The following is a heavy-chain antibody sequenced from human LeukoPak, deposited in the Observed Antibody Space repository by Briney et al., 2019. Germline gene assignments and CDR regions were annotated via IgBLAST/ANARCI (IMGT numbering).Heavy chain of an antibody. Sequence: KPSETLSLTCAVYGGSFSGYYWSWIRQPPGKGLEWIGEINHSGSTNYNPSLKSRVTISVDTSKNQFSLKLSPVTAADTAVYYCARLYSSSSYNWFDPWGQGTLVTVSS. CDR2: INHSGST. V-gene: IGHV4-34*01. J-gene: IGHJ5*02. CDR3: ARLYSSSSYNWFDP. CDR1: GGSFSGYY. D-gene: IGHD6-6*01.